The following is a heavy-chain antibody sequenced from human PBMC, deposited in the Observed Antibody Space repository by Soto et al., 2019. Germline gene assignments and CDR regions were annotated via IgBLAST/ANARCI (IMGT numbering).Heavy chain of an antibody. CDR1: GYTFTSYG. V-gene: IGHV1-18*01. D-gene: IGHD3-9*01. CDR2: VSAYNGNT. J-gene: IGHJ6*02. CDR3: ARDRKVLTGLGSFYGMDV. Sequence: QVQLVQSGAEVKKPGASVKVSCKASGYTFTSYGLSWLRQAPGQGLEWMGWVSAYNGNTNYAQKLQGRVTMTTDTSTSTAYMELRSLRSDDTAVYYCARDRKVLTGLGSFYGMDVWGQGTTVTVSS.